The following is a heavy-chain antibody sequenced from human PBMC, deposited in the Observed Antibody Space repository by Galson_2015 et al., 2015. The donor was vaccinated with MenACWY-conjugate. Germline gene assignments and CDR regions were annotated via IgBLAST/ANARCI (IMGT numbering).Heavy chain of an antibody. Sequence: SVKVSCKASGDTFTNYAINWVRQAPGQGLEWLGWINTNTGNATYAQDFKGRFVFTVDTSISTAYMQISSLKSEDTAVYYCVRDSKKIIIAVLIGRFEFWGQGTMVTVSS. CDR1: GDTFTNYA. CDR3: VRDSKKIIIAVLIGRFEF. D-gene: IGHD3-10*01. CDR2: INTNTGNA. J-gene: IGHJ4*02. V-gene: IGHV7-4-1*02.